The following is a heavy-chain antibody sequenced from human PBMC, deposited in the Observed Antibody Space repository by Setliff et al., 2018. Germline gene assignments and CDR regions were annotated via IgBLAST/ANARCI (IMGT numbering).Heavy chain of an antibody. V-gene: IGHV4-34*12. CDR3: AREQWLDPPGYYYMDV. J-gene: IGHJ6*03. CDR2: ILHSGSA. CDR1: GGSFSGYY. Sequence: PSETLSLPCAVYGGSFSGYYWSWIRQPPGKRLEWIGEILHSGSANYNPSLKSRVTMSIDTSKNQFPLKLNSVTAADMAVYYCAREQWLDPPGYYYMDVWAKGTTVTVSS. D-gene: IGHD6-19*01.